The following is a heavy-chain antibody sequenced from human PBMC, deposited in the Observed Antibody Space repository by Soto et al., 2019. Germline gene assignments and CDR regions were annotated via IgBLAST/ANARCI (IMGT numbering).Heavy chain of an antibody. CDR3: ARSATSLYYYYYMDV. D-gene: IGHD2-15*01. V-gene: IGHV4-31*03. J-gene: IGHJ6*03. CDR2: IYYSGST. Sequence: SETLSLTCTVSGGSISSGGYYWSWIRQHPGKGLEWIGYIYYSGSTYYNPSLKSRVTISVDTSKNQFSLKLSSVTAADTAAYYCARSATSLYYYYYMDVWGKGTTVTVSS. CDR1: GGSISSGGYY.